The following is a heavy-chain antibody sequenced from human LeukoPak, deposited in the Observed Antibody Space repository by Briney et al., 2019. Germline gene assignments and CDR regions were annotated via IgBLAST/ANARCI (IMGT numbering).Heavy chain of an antibody. V-gene: IGHV3-48*01. J-gene: IGHJ4*02. D-gene: IGHD5-24*01. CDR3: ARDYKYAFDN. Sequence: GGSLRLSCAASGFTFSDYSMNWVRQAPGKGLEWISYIGIDSGNTNYADSAKGRFTISGDKAKNSLYLQMNSLRVEDTAVYYCARDYKYAFDNWGQGTLVTVSS. CDR2: IGIDSGNT. CDR1: GFTFSDYS.